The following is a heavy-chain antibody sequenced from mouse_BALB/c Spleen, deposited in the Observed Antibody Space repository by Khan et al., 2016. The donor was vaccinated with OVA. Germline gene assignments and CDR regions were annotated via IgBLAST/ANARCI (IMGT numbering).Heavy chain of an antibody. V-gene: IGHV1-9*01. CDR1: GYTFSSYW. D-gene: IGHD2-1*01. Sequence: QVQLKESGAELMKPGASVKISCKATGYTFSSYWIEWVKQRPGHGLEWIGEILPGSGSTNYNEKFKGKATFTAETSSNTAYMQLSSLTSEDYAVYYCARYLYYGNYGAREYWGQGTSVTGSS. CDR3: ARYLYYGNYGAREY. CDR2: ILPGSGST. J-gene: IGHJ4*01.